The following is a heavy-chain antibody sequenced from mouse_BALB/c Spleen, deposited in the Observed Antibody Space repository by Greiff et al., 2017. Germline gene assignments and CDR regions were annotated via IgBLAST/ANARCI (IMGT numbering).Heavy chain of an antibody. CDR1: GYSITSDYA. D-gene: IGHD2-4*01. CDR3: ARALDYDDFDY. CDR2: ISYSGST. V-gene: IGHV3-2*02. Sequence: EVKVEESGPGLVKPSQSLSLTCTVTGYSITSDYAWNWIRQFPGNKLEWMGYISYSGSTSYNPSLKSRISITRDTSKNQFFLQLNSVTTEDTATYYCARALDYDDFDYWGQGTTLTVSS. J-gene: IGHJ2*01.